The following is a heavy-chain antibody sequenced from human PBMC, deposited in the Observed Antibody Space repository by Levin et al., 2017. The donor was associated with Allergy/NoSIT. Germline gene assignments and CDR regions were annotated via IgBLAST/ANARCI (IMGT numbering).Heavy chain of an antibody. J-gene: IGHJ4*02. CDR1: GFTFSNYA. CDR2: ISVSDGST. D-gene: IGHD6-19*01. CDR3: VRGGGSGWFDY. Sequence: SGESLKISCAASGFTFSNYAMSWVRQAPGKGLGWGSLISVSDGSTYYAESVKGRFTISRDTSKNTLYLQMSSLRAEDAAVYSCVRGGGSGWFDYWGQGTLVTVSS. V-gene: IGHV3-23*01.